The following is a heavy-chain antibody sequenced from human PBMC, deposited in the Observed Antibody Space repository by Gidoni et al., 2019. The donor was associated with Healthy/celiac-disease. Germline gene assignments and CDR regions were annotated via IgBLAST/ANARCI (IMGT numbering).Heavy chain of an antibody. CDR1: GGSISSSSYY. CDR3: ARQDIVVVPAENWFDP. D-gene: IGHD2-2*01. CDR2: IYYSGST. V-gene: IGHV4-39*01. Sequence: QLQLQESGPGLVKPSETLSLTCTVSGGSISSSSYYWGWIRQPPGKGLEWIGSIYYSGSTYYNPSLKSRVTISVDTSKNQFSLKLSSVTAADTAVYYCARQDIVVVPAENWFDPWGQGTLVTVSS. J-gene: IGHJ5*02.